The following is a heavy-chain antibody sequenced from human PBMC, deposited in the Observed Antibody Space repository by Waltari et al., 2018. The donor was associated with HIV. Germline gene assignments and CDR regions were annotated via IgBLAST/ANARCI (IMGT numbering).Heavy chain of an antibody. J-gene: IGHJ4*02. CDR2: MNPNSGNT. D-gene: IGHD6-19*01. CDR1: GYTFTIYD. CDR3: AKDRASIGSGWSEEGVFDN. V-gene: IGHV1-8*01. Sequence: QVQLVQSGAEVKRPGASVVVSCKASGYTFTIYDIHWVRQATGQGLEWMGWMNPNSGNTAYGQKFHGTVTMTRNTSISTAYMEMTNLRSEDTAIYYCAKDRASIGSGWSEEGVFDNWGQGTLVTVSS.